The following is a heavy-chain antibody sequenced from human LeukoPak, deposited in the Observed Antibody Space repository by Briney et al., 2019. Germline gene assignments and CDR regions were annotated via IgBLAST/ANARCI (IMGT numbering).Heavy chain of an antibody. CDR3: ARDSYYSSGWYDDY. CDR2: IIPILGIA. CDR1: GYTFTSYA. V-gene: IGHV1-69*04. J-gene: IGHJ4*02. D-gene: IGHD6-19*01. Sequence: SVKVSCKASGYTFTSYAISWVRQAPGQGLEWMGRIIPILGIANYAQKFQGRVTITADKSTSTAYMELSSLRSEDTAVYYCARDSYYSSGWYDDYWGQGTLVTVSS.